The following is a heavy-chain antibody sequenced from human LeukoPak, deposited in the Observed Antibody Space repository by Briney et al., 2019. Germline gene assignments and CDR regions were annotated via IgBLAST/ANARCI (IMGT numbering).Heavy chain of an antibody. CDR2: IIPILGIA. CDR1: GCTFSSYA. CDR3: ARSGVVVTAIPFDY. V-gene: IGHV1-69*04. J-gene: IGHJ4*02. D-gene: IGHD2-21*02. Sequence: SVKVSCKASGCTFSSYAISWVRQAPGQGLEWMGRIIPILGIANYAQKFQGRVTITADKSTSTAYMELSSLRSEDTAVYYCARSGVVVTAIPFDYWGQGTLVTVSS.